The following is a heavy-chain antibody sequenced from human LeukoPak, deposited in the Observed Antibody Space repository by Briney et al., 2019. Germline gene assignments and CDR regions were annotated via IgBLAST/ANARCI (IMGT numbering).Heavy chain of an antibody. Sequence: SETLSLTCAVNGGSFSGYYWSWIRQPPGKGLEWIGEINHSGSTNYNPSLKSRVTISVDTSKNQFSLKLSSVTAADTAVYYCARGIRYATMVRGVNDYWGQGTLVTVSS. CDR1: GGSFSGYY. CDR3: ARGIRYATMVRGVNDY. CDR2: INHSGST. D-gene: IGHD3-10*01. V-gene: IGHV4-34*01. J-gene: IGHJ4*02.